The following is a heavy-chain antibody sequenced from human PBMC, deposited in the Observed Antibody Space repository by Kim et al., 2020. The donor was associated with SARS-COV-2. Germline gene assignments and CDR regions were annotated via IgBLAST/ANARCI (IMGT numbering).Heavy chain of an antibody. CDR3: AKDDGALRYFDCPTLDY. Sequence: GGSLRLSCAASGFTFSSYGMHWVRQAPGKGLEWVAVISYDGSNKYYADSVKGRFTISRDNSKNTLYLQMNSLRAEDTAVYYCAKDDGALRYFDCPTLDY. J-gene: IGHJ4*01. CDR2: ISYDGSNK. CDR1: GFTFSSYG. V-gene: IGHV3-30*18. D-gene: IGHD3-9*01.